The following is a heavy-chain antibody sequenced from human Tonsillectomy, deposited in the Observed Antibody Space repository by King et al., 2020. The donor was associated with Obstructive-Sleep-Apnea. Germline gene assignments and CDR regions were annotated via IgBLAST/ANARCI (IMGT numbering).Heavy chain of an antibody. J-gene: IGHJ5*02. D-gene: IGHD6-13*01. CDR1: GGSFSDYY. CDR2: INHSGST. V-gene: IGHV4-34*01. CDR3: ARGSGATAVNWFDP. Sequence: VQLQQWGAGLLKPSETLSLTCAVFGGSFSDYYWSWIRQPPGKGLEWIGEINHSGSTNYNPSLKSRVTTSVDTSKNQFSLKLSSVTAADTAAYYCARGSGATAVNWFDPWGQGTLVTVPS.